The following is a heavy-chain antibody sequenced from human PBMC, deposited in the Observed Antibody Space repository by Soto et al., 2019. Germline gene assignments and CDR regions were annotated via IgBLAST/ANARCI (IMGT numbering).Heavy chain of an antibody. Sequence: SETLSLTCAVYGGSFSGYYWSWIRQPPGKGLEWIGEINHSGSTNYNPSLKSRVTISVDTSKNQFSLKLSSVTAADTAVYYCARFRLEWLLYGSNWFDPWGQGTLVTVSS. CDR1: GGSFSGYY. J-gene: IGHJ5*02. D-gene: IGHD3-3*01. CDR3: ARFRLEWLLYGSNWFDP. V-gene: IGHV4-34*01. CDR2: INHSGST.